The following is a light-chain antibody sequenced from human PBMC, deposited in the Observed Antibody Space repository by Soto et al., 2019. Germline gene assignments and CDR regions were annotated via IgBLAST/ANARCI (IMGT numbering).Light chain of an antibody. CDR3: QHYSSYAEA. V-gene: IGKV3-20*01. J-gene: IGKJ1*01. Sequence: ELVLTTSPGTVTLSPAARSSLSGRITQNVISSYLAWYQQKPGQAPRLLISGASSRATGIPDRFSGSGSGTEFTLTISSLQPDDFAAYYCQHYSSYAEAFGQGTKVDI. CDR1: QNVISSY. CDR2: GAS.